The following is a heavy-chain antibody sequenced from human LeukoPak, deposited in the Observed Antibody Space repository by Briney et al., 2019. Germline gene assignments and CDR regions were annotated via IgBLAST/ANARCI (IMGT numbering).Heavy chain of an antibody. J-gene: IGHJ6*03. CDR2: INHSGST. CDR1: GGSFSSYY. Sequence: PSETLSLTCAVSGGSFSSYYWSWIRQPPGKGLEWIGEINHSGSTNYNPSLKSRVTISVDTSKNQFSLKLSSVTAADTAVYYCARVRRQLRVYYYYYMDVWGKGTTVTVSS. D-gene: IGHD6-6*01. V-gene: IGHV4-34*01. CDR3: ARVRRQLRVYYYYYMDV.